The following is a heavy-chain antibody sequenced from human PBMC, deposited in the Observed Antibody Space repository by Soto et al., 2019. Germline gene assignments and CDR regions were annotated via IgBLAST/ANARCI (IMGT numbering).Heavy chain of an antibody. D-gene: IGHD3-16*01. J-gene: IGHJ4*02. Sequence: GGSLRLSCAASGFTFSSYSMNWVRQAPGKGLEWVSYISSSSSTIYYAVSVKGRFTISRDNAKNSLYLQMNGLRAEDTAVCYCARDLVRDVPSPDYWGQGTLVTVSS. CDR1: GFTFSSYS. CDR3: ARDLVRDVPSPDY. V-gene: IGHV3-48*01. CDR2: ISSSSSTI.